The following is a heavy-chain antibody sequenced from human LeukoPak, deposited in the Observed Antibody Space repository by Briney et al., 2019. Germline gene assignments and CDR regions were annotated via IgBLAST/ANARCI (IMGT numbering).Heavy chain of an antibody. CDR1: GFTFSDYY. CDR3: ARDLRDTAMVTGY. CDR2: ISSSGSTI. Sequence: GSLRLSCAASGFTFSDYYMSWMRQAPGKGLEWVSYISSSGSTIYYADSVKGRFTISRDNAKNSLYLQMNSLRAEDTAVYYCARDLRDTAMVTGYWGQGTLVTVSS. J-gene: IGHJ4*02. D-gene: IGHD5-18*01. V-gene: IGHV3-11*01.